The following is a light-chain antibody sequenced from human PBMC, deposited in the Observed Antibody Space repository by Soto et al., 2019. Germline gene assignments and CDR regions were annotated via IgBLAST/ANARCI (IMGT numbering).Light chain of an antibody. CDR2: LGS. CDR3: MQALQAPLYT. J-gene: IGKJ2*01. CDR1: QSLLHSNGYNY. Sequence: DIVMTQSPLSLPVTPGEPASISCRSSQSLLHSNGYNYLHWYLQKPGQSPQLLIYLGSNRASGVPDRFSGSGSGTDFTLKISRVEAEDVGVYYCMQALQAPLYTFGQGTKLEIK. V-gene: IGKV2-28*01.